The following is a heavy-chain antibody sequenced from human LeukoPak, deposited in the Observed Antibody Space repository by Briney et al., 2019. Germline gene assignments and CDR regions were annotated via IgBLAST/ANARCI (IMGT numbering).Heavy chain of an antibody. CDR1: GFTLSSYW. D-gene: IGHD3-10*01. CDR3: GRSGVPFGSDF. Sequence: GGSLRLSCAAAGFTLSSYWMGWVRQAPGKGLEWVANINQDGNEKYFADSVKGRFTISRDNAKNSIFLQMSSLRAEDTAVYYCGRSGVPFGSDFWGQGTLVTVSS. CDR2: INQDGNEK. J-gene: IGHJ4*02. V-gene: IGHV3-7*03.